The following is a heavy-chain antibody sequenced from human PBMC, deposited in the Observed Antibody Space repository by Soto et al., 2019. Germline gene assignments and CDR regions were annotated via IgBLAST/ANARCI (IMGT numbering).Heavy chain of an antibody. V-gene: IGHV5-51*01. D-gene: IGHD5-12*01. J-gene: IGHJ3*02. CDR3: ASQEMATKNVDAFDI. CDR1: GYSFTSYW. Sequence: GESLKISCKGSGYSFTSYWIGWVRQMPGKGPEWMGIIYPGDSDTRYSPSLQGQVTISADKSISTAYLQWSSLKASDTAMYYCASQEMATKNVDAFDIWGQGTMVTVS. CDR2: IYPGDSDT.